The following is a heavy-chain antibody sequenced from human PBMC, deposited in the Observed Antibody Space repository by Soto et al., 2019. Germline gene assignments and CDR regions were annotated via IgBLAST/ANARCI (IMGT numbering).Heavy chain of an antibody. CDR3: ARGLTCYDFLCGYYTYHFGH. V-gene: IGHV3-7*01. D-gene: IGHD3-3*01. J-gene: IGHJ4*02. CDR1: GFTFSSYW. Sequence: EVQLVESGGGLVQPGGSLRLSCVASGFTFSSYWMSWVRQAPGKGLEWVANIKQDGSEKYYVDSVKGRFTISRDNPKNYLFHQMNRLGAEHTAVAYGARGLTCYDFLCGYYTYHFGHWRQGPLVTVSS. CDR2: IKQDGSEK.